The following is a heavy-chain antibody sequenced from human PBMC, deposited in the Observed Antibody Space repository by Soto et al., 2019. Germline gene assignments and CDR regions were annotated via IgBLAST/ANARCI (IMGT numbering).Heavy chain of an antibody. D-gene: IGHD3-9*01. Sequence: PGASLKISCKGSGYSFTSYWIGWVRQMPGKGLEWMGIIYPGDSDTRYSPSFQGQVTISADKSISTAYLQWSSLKASDTAMYYCARSGRYFDWTRLGAFDIWGQGTMVTVSS. CDR3: ARSGRYFDWTRLGAFDI. CDR2: IYPGDSDT. V-gene: IGHV5-51*01. CDR1: GYSFTSYW. J-gene: IGHJ3*02.